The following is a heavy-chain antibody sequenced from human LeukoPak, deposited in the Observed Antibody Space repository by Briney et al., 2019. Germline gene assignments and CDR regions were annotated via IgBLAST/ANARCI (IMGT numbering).Heavy chain of an antibody. Sequence: AAVTVSFTASGYTFTIYDIDGVRQAAGQGLGWVGGMNTNSGNTGYAQKFPGKGTITRNRPISTAYMELSSLRSEDTAVYYCATETTYYYGSGSDGDYWGQGTLVTAS. CDR3: ATETTYYYGSGSDGDY. D-gene: IGHD3-10*01. CDR1: GYTFTIYD. J-gene: IGHJ4*02. V-gene: IGHV1-8*01. CDR2: MNTNSGNT.